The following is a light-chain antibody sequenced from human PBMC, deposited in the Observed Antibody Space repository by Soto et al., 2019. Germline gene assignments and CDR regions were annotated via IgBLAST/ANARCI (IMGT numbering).Light chain of an antibody. CDR1: QSVTNNY. J-gene: IGKJ1*01. V-gene: IGKV3-20*01. Sequence: EIVLTQSPGTLSLSPGERATLSCRASQSVTNNYLAWYQQKPGLAPRLLIYGASSRATGIPDRFSGSGSGTEFILTISRLEPEDFAVFYCQQYGGSPRTFGQGTRVEIK. CDR2: GAS. CDR3: QQYGGSPRT.